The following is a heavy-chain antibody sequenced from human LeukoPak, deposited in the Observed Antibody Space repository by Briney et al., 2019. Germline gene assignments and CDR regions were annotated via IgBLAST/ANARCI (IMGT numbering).Heavy chain of an antibody. CDR2: ICGSGGST. D-gene: IGHD2-2*01. CDR3: ASCDTSCACMDV. CDR1: GITFSNYA. J-gene: IGHJ6*02. Sequence: GGSLRLSCAASGITFSNYAMSWVRQAPGKGLEWVSGICGSGGSTYYADSVKGRFTISRDNSKNTLYLQMNSLRAEDTAVYYCASCDTSCACMDVWGQGTTVTVSS. V-gene: IGHV3-23*01.